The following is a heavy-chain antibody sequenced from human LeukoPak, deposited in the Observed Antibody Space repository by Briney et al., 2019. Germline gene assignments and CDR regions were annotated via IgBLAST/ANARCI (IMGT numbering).Heavy chain of an antibody. CDR2: ISAGAGRT. CDR3: ADAIVGAPAHY. V-gene: IGHV3-23*01. CDR1: GFTFNKYW. D-gene: IGHD1-26*01. J-gene: IGHJ4*02. Sequence: PGGSLRLSCAASGFTFNKYWMHWVRQAPGKGLEWVSTISAGAGRTYYADSVKGRFTISRDNSRNTLYLQMNSLRAEDTAVYYCADAIVGAPAHYWGQGTLVTVSS.